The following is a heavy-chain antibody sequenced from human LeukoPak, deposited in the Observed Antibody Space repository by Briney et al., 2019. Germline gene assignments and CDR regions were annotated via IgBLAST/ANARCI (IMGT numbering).Heavy chain of an antibody. J-gene: IGHJ6*03. CDR3: ARGRVSSSTWYSTYFYFFYMDF. CDR2: VDHTGST. D-gene: IGHD4-11*01. CDR1: DDSITMYY. V-gene: IGHV4-59*01. Sequence: SETLSLTCTVSDDSITMYYWTWIRQPPGKGLEWIGYVDHTGSTKFNPSLNGRVSISRDTSNNFFSLRLRSVTAADTAVYFCARGRVSSSTWYSTYFYFFYMDFWGKGTTVTVSS.